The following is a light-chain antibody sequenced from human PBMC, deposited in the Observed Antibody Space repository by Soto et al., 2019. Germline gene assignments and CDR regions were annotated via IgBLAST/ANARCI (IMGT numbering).Light chain of an antibody. CDR2: VAS. CDR3: QQTYSDPPWT. CDR1: QDIRSS. J-gene: IGKJ1*01. V-gene: IGKV1-39*01. Sequence: DIQMTQSPSLLSASVGDRVTITFRASQDIRSSLNWYQQKPGKAPKFLIYVASSLQTGVPPRFSGSGSGTDFTLTISGLQAEDYATYFCQQTYSDPPWTFGQGTKVDIK.